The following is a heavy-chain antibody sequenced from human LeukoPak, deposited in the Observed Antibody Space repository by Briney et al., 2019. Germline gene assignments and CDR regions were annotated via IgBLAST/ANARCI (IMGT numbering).Heavy chain of an antibody. J-gene: IGHJ3*02. CDR3: ASARVTADAFDI. CDR2: INPNSGGT. D-gene: IGHD1-14*01. CDR1: GYTFTGYY. Sequence: ASVKVSCKASGYTFTGYYMHWVRQAPGQGLEWMGWINPNSGGTNYAQKFQGRVTITADESTSTAYMELSSLRSEDTAVYYCASARVTADAFDIWGQGTMVTVSS. V-gene: IGHV1-2*02.